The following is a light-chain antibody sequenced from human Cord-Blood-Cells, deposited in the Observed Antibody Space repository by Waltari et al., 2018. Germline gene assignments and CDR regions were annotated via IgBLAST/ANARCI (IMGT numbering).Light chain of an antibody. J-gene: IGLJ3*02. CDR3: AAWDDSLNGWV. CDR2: SNN. Sequence: SVLTQPPSASWTPGQRFTISCSGSSSNIGSNTVTWYQQHTGTAPKLLTYSNNQRPSGVPDRFSGSKSGTSASLAISGLQSEDEADYYCAAWDDSLNGWVFGGGTKLTVL. CDR1: SSNIGSNT. V-gene: IGLV1-44*01.